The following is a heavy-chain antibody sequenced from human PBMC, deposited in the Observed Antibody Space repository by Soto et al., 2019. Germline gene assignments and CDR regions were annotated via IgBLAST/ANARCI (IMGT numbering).Heavy chain of an antibody. V-gene: IGHV1-18*01. CDR2: ISAYNGNT. Sequence: ASVKVSCKASGYTFTSYGISWVRQAPGQGLEWMGWISAYNGNTNYAQKFQGRVTITADESTSTAYMELSSLRSEDTAVYYCATSGYSSAQNWFDPWGQGTLVTVSS. D-gene: IGHD6-19*01. CDR1: GYTFTSYG. CDR3: ATSGYSSAQNWFDP. J-gene: IGHJ5*02.